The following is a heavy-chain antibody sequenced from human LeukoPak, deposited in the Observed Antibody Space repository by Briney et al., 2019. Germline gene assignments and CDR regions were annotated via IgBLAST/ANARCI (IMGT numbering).Heavy chain of an antibody. D-gene: IGHD6-13*01. Sequence: PGGSLRLSCAASGFTFDDYAMHWVRQAPGKGLEWVSGISWNSGSIGYADSVKGRFTISRDNAMNSLYLQMNSLRAEDTALYYCAKSSSWLARGDYFDYWGQGTLVTVSS. CDR3: AKSSSWLARGDYFDY. J-gene: IGHJ4*02. CDR1: GFTFDDYA. CDR2: ISWNSGSI. V-gene: IGHV3-9*01.